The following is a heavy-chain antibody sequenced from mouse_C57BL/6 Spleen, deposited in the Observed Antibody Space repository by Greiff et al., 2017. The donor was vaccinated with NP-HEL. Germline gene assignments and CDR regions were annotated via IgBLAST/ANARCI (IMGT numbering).Heavy chain of an antibody. CDR3: ARQRGYDGYDY. D-gene: IGHD2-3*01. V-gene: IGHV5-6*01. Sequence: EVMLVESGGDLVKPGGSLKLSCAASGFTFSSYGMSWVRQTPDKRLEWVATISSGGSYTYYPASVKGRFTISRDNAKNTLYRQMSSLKSEDTAMYYCARQRGYDGYDYWGKGTTLTVSS. J-gene: IGHJ2*01. CDR1: GFTFSSYG. CDR2: ISSGGSYT.